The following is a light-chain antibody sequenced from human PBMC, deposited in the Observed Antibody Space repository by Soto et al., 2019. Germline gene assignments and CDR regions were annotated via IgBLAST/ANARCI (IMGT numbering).Light chain of an antibody. CDR1: QGISNY. Sequence: DIQMTQSPSSLSASXXDRVTITCGASQGISNYLAWYQQKPGKVTKLXXYAASTLQSGVPSRFSGSGSGTDFTLTISSLQPEDVATYYCQKYNSAPTWTFGQGTKVDIK. CDR3: QKYNSAPTWT. CDR2: AAS. J-gene: IGKJ1*01. V-gene: IGKV1-27*01.